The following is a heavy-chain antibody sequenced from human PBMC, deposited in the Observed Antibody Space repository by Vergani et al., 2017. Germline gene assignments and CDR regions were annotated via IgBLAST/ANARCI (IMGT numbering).Heavy chain of an antibody. CDR3: ARGRFGSFDY. CDR1: GFTFSSYS. J-gene: IGHJ4*02. Sequence: EVQLVESGGGLVKPGGSLRLSCAASGFTFSSYSMNWVRQAPGKGLEWASSIRSSSSYIYYADSVKGRFTISRDNGKNSLYLQKNSLRAEDTAVYYCARGRFGSFDYWGQGTLVTVSS. V-gene: IGHV3-21*01. CDR2: IRSSSSYI. D-gene: IGHD3-10*01.